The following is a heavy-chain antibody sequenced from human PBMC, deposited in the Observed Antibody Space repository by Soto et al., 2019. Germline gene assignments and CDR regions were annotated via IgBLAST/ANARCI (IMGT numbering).Heavy chain of an antibody. Sequence: QVQLVESGGGVVQPGRSLRLSCAASGFTFSSYAMHWVRQATGKGLEWVAVISYDGSNKYYADSVKGRFTISRDNSKNTLYLQMNSLRAEDTAVYYCARDVFDSYGDYTYWGQGTLVTVSS. CDR2: ISYDGSNK. J-gene: IGHJ4*02. CDR3: ARDVFDSYGDYTY. D-gene: IGHD4-17*01. CDR1: GFTFSSYA. V-gene: IGHV3-30-3*01.